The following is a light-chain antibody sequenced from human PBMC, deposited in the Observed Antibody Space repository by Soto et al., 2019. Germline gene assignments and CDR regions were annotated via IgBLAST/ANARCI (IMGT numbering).Light chain of an antibody. J-gene: IGLJ3*02. CDR3: QSYDNSLSASV. Sequence: QSVLTQPPSVSGAPGQRVTISCTGSSSNTGAGYDVHWYQHLPGTAPKLLIYGNSNRPSGVPDRFSGSKSGTSASLAITGPQAEDEADYSCQSYDNSLSASVFGGGTKLTVL. CDR1: SSNTGAGYD. V-gene: IGLV1-40*01. CDR2: GNS.